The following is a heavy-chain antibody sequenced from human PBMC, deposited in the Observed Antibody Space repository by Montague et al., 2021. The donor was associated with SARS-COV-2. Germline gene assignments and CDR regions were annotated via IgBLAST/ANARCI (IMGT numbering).Heavy chain of an antibody. CDR3: ATASGSGSLGFHY. CDR1: GASISTGAYY. V-gene: IGHV4-31*03. J-gene: IGHJ4*02. CDR2: IYYSGTI. D-gene: IGHD3-10*01. Sequence: TLSLTCTVSGASISTGAYYWSWIRQHPEKGLEWIGYIYYSGTIYYNPSLKSRVTISLDTSNNPSSLKLSSVTAADTAVYYCATASGSGSLGFHYWGQGTLVLVSS.